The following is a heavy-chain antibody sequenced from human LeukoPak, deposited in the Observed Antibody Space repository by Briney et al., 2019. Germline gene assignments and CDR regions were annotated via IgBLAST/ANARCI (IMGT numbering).Heavy chain of an antibody. CDR3: ASVRDGYNYYRRIDY. CDR1: GGSISSGGYY. V-gene: IGHV4-31*03. Sequence: SETLPLTCTVSGGSISSGGYYWSWIRQHPGKGLEWIGYIYYSGSTYYNPSLKSRVTISVDTSRNQFSLKLSSVTAADTAVYYCASVRDGYNYYRRIDYWGQGTLVTVSS. J-gene: IGHJ4*02. D-gene: IGHD5-24*01. CDR2: IYYSGST.